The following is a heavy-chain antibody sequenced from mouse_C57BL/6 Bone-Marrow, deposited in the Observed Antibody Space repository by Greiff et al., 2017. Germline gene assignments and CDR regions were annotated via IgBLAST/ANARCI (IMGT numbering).Heavy chain of an antibody. CDR2: ISTYYGDA. J-gene: IGHJ2*01. CDR3: ARCRGSSFLVDY. D-gene: IGHD1-1*01. CDR1: GYTFTDYA. V-gene: IGHV1-67*01. Sequence: QVQLQQSGPELVRPGVSVKISCKGSGYTFTDYAMHWVKQSHAKSLEWIGVISTYYGDASYNQKFKDKATMTVDQSSSTAYMELARLTSDDSAVYYCARCRGSSFLVDYWGQGTTLTVSS.